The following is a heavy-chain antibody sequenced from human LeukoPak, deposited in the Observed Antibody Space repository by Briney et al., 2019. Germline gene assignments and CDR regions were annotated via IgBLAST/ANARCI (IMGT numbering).Heavy chain of an antibody. CDR1: GGSISGFY. Sequence: SETLSLTCTVSGGSISGFYWTWIRQPPGKGLEWIGYVYDNGGTNYDPSLKSRVTISVDTSRNQFSLKLISVTAADTAVYYCARDLGIAVAGPGWFDPWGQGTLVTVSS. CDR3: ARDLGIAVAGPGWFDP. V-gene: IGHV4-59*01. J-gene: IGHJ5*02. D-gene: IGHD6-19*01. CDR2: VYDNGGT.